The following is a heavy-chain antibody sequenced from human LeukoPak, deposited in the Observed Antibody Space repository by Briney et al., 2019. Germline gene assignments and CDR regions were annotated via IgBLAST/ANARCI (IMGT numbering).Heavy chain of an antibody. V-gene: IGHV4-59*01. J-gene: IGHJ6*03. CDR2: IYYSGTT. Sequence: SETLSLTCTVSGYSISSDYWSWIRQPPGKGLEWIGYIYYSGTTYYNPSLKSRVTISVDTSKNQFSLKLRSVTAADTAVYYCARDRVGQQLVGRKNNYYYMDVWSKGTTVTISS. CDR3: ARDRVGQQLVGRKNNYYYMDV. CDR1: GYSISSDY. D-gene: IGHD6-13*01.